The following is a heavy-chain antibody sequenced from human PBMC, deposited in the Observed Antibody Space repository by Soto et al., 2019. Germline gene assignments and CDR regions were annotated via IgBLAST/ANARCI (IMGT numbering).Heavy chain of an antibody. V-gene: IGHV3-9*01. CDR3: AKDTGNYYYYGMDV. CDR2: ISWNSGSI. Sequence: LRLSCAASGFTFDDYAMHWVRQAPGKGLEWVSGISWNSGSIGYADSVKGRFTISRDNAKNSLYLQMNSLRAEDTALYYCAKDTGNYYYYGMDVWGQGTTVTVSS. CDR1: GFTFDDYA. J-gene: IGHJ6*02.